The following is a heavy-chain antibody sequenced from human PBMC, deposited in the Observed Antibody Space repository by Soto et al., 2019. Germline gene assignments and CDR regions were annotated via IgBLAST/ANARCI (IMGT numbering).Heavy chain of an antibody. CDR3: AREGAAGLPYYYYGMDV. D-gene: IGHD6-13*01. V-gene: IGHV4-59*01. J-gene: IGHJ6*02. CDR2: IYYSGST. Sequence: PSETLSLTCTVSGGSISSYYWSWIRQPPGKGLEWIGYIYYSGSTNYNPSLKSRVTISVDTSKNQFSLKLSSVTAADTAVYYCAREGAAGLPYYYYGMDVWGQGTTVTVSS. CDR1: GGSISSYY.